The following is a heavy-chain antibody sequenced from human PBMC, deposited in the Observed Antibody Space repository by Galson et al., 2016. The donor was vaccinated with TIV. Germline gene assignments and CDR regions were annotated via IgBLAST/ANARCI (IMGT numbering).Heavy chain of an antibody. CDR3: ATDRNTALDTYSYYYGMDV. J-gene: IGHJ6*02. CDR2: IIPRLGTV. CDR1: RGTLRKSA. Sequence: SVKVSCKATRGTLRKSAITWVRQAPGQGLEYMGGIIPRLGTVAYAHRLRDRLTITADESTSSAYMELSSLRSEGTAVYYCATDRNTALDTYSYYYGMDVWGQGTTVTVSS. V-gene: IGHV1-69*13. D-gene: IGHD5-18*01.